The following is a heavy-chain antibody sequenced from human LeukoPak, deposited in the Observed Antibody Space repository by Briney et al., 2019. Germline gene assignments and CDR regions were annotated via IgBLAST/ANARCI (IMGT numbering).Heavy chain of an antibody. CDR2: IYPGDSDT. CDR3: ARHGERIGESFVP. J-gene: IGHJ5*02. V-gene: IGHV5-51*01. CDR1: GYSLTSYW. Sequence: GESLKISCKGSGYSLTSYWIGWVRQMPAKGLEWRGIIYPGDSDTRYSPSFQGQVTISADKSISTAYLQWSSLEASETAMYHRARHGERIGESFVPCGQGTLVTVSS. D-gene: IGHD3-10*01.